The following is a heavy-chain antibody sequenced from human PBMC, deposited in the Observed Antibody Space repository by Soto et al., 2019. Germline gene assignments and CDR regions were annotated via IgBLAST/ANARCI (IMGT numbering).Heavy chain of an antibody. V-gene: IGHV1-2*02. CDR2: INPNSGGT. D-gene: IGHD4-4*01. CDR3: ARVASGYSIYAPFGY. CDR1: GYTFTGYY. Sequence: GASVKVSCKASGYTFTGYYMHWVRQAPGQGLEWMGWINPNSGGTNYAQKFQGRVTMTRDTSISTAYMELSRLRSDDTAVYYCARVASGYSIYAPFGYWGQGTLVTVSS. J-gene: IGHJ4*02.